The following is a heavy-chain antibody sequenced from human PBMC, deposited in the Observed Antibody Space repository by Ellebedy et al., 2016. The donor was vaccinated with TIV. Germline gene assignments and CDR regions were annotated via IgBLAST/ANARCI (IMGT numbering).Heavy chain of an antibody. CDR1: GFTFSAYY. Sequence: GESLKIPXAASGFTFSAYYMSWVRQAPGKGLEWVSYISSSGSTIYYADSVKGRFTISRDNAKNSLYLQMNSLRAEDTAVYYCAKQLRYFDWFIFDYWGQGTLVTVSS. V-gene: IGHV3-11*01. J-gene: IGHJ4*02. D-gene: IGHD3-9*01. CDR2: ISSSGSTI. CDR3: AKQLRYFDWFIFDY.